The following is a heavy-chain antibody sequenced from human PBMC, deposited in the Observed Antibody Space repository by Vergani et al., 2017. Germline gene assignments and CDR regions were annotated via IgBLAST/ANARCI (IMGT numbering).Heavy chain of an antibody. CDR2: INHSGST. D-gene: IGHD2-2*02. CDR3: ARGGVVQAAIARGEYNWVDP. Sequence: QVQLQQWGAGLLKPSETLSLTCAVYGGSFSGYYWSWIRQPPGKGLEWIGEINHSGSTNYNPSLKSRVTISVDTSKTQFSLKLRSVTAADTAVYYCARGGVVQAAIARGEYNWVDPWGQGTLVTGSS. J-gene: IGHJ5*02. CDR1: GGSFSGYY. V-gene: IGHV4-34*01.